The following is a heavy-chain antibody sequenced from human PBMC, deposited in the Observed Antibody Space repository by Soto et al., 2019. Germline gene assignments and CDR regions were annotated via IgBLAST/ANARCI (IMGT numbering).Heavy chain of an antibody. J-gene: IGHJ4*02. V-gene: IGHV3-23*01. D-gene: IGHD4-17*01. CDR2: ITYTGDTT. CDR1: GFDFSSYA. CDR3: AKDWPGTSSVTSDY. Sequence: DVYLLESGGTLVQPGGSLRLSCEAPGFDFSSYAMTWVRQAPGKGPEWVSGITYTGDTTYYADSVKGRFTISRDNYRNTLYLQMNSLRADDTAMYFCAKDWPGTSSVTSDYWGQGTLVTVSS.